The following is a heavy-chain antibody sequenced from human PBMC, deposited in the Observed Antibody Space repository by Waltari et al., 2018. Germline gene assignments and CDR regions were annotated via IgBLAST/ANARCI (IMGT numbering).Heavy chain of an antibody. CDR2: IYYSGST. CDR1: GGSIRSSSYY. CDR3: ARVYYDFWSGYSYYFDY. Sequence: QLQLQESGPGLVKPSETLSLTCTVSGGSIRSSSYYWGWIRQPPGKGLEWIGSIYYSGSTYYNPSLKSRVTISVDTSKNQFSLKLSSVTAADTAVYYCARVYYDFWSGYSYYFDYWGQGTLVTVSS. V-gene: IGHV4-39*07. J-gene: IGHJ4*02. D-gene: IGHD3-3*01.